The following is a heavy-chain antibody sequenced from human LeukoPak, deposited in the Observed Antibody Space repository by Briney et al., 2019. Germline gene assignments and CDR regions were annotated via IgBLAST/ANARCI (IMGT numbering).Heavy chain of an antibody. D-gene: IGHD6-13*01. J-gene: IGHJ4*02. CDR1: GFTVSSNY. CDR2: IYSGGST. V-gene: IGHV3-53*01. CDR3: ARVSGLAAADY. Sequence: GGSLRLSCAASGFTVSSNYMSWVRQAPGKGLEWVSVIYSGGSTYYADSVKGRFTISRDNSKNTLYLQMNSLRAEGTAVYYCARVSGLAAADYWGQGTLVTVSS.